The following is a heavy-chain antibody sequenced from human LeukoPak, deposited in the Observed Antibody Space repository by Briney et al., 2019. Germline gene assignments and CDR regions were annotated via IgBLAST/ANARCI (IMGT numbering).Heavy chain of an antibody. CDR3: ARGIVVVTAMSAFDI. V-gene: IGHV1-2*02. CDR2: INPNSGGT. CDR1: GYTFTGYY. D-gene: IGHD2-21*02. J-gene: IGHJ3*02. Sequence: ASVKVSCKASGYTFTGYYMHWVRQAPGQGLEWMGWINPNSGGTNYAQKFQGRVTMTRDMSTSTVYMELSSLRSEDTAVYYCARGIVVVTAMSAFDIWGQGTMVTVSS.